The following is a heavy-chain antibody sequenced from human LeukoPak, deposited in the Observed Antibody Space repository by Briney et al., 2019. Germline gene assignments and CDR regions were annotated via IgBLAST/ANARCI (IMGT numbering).Heavy chain of an antibody. CDR2: INPSGEST. J-gene: IGHJ6*03. D-gene: IGHD6-13*01. Sequence: ASVKVSCEASGYTLSRYYIHWVRQAPGQGLEWMGIINPSGESTTYAQKLQGRVSMTRDTSTGTVYMELSSLRSVDTAVYYCAKEAEVRGTGAVLDYYYMDVWGKGTTVIVSS. V-gene: IGHV1-46*04. CDR3: AKEAEVRGTGAVLDYYYMDV. CDR1: GYTLSRYY.